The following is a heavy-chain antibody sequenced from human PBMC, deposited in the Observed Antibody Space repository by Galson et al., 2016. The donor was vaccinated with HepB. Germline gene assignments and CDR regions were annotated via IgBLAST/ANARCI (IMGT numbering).Heavy chain of an antibody. CDR3: AREHDIWTSYAFDI. Sequence: SVKVSCKASGYTFTSYGISWVRKAPGQGLEWMGWISAYNGNTNYAQKLQGRVTITRDTSASTVYVELSSLRSEDTAVYYCAREHDIWTSYAFDIWGQGTMITVSS. CDR1: GYTFTSYG. CDR2: ISAYNGNT. D-gene: IGHD3/OR15-3a*01. J-gene: IGHJ3*02. V-gene: IGHV1-18*01.